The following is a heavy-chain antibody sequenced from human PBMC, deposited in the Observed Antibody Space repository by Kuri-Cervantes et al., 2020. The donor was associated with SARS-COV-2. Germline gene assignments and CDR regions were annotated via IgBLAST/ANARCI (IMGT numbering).Heavy chain of an antibody. Sequence: ASVKVSCKTPETTFPNYDINWVRQATGQGLEWMGMVKTNSGNTLYAQFFQGRVTMTRDISTSTVYMELSSQRSEYIDVYYCARQVGIAPEYFQHWGQGTLVTVSS. CDR1: ETTFPNYD. CDR3: ARQVGIAPEYFQH. J-gene: IGHJ1*01. D-gene: IGHD6-13*01. V-gene: IGHV1-8*01. CDR2: VKTNSGNT.